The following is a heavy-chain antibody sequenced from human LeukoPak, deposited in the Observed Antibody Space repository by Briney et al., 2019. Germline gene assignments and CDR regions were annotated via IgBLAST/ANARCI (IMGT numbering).Heavy chain of an antibody. V-gene: IGHV3-33*01. CDR3: ARWDYSAAARRSGDYSMDV. CDR1: GFTFSRFG. CDR2: IWYDGGNK. D-gene: IGHD3-3*01. Sequence: GTSLRLSCAASGFTFSRFGMHWVRQAPGTGLEWVAVIWYDGGNKYYADSVKGRFTISRDNPKNTVYLEMNSLRVEDTAVYYCARWDYSAAARRSGDYSMDVWGQGTTVTVSS. J-gene: IGHJ6*02.